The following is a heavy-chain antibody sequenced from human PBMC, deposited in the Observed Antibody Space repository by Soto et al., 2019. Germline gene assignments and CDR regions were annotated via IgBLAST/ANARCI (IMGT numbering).Heavy chain of an antibody. V-gene: IGHV4-30-4*01. J-gene: IGHJ4*02. CDR3: ARASPAINYDSSGYYPPSIDY. D-gene: IGHD3-22*01. CDR1: GGSISSGDYY. CDR2: IYYSGST. Sequence: SETLSLTCTVSGGSISSGDYYWSWIRQPPGKGLEWIGDIYYSGSTYYNPSLKSRVTISVDTSKNQFSLQRSAVTAADTAVYYCARASPAINYDSSGYYPPSIDYWGQGTLVTVSS.